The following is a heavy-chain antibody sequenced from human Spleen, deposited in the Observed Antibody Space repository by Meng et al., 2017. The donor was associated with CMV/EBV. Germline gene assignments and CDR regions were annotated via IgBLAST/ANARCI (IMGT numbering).Heavy chain of an antibody. J-gene: IGHJ4*02. Sequence: QVQLQESGPGLVKPSQTLSLTCTVSGGSINSGDYYWNWIRQPPGKGLEWIGYIYYSGSTYYNPSLKSRVTMSVDTSKNQFSLKLSSVTAADTAVYYCVRAGLAAAWADLDYWGQGTLVTVSS. CDR3: VRAGLAAAWADLDY. D-gene: IGHD6-13*01. V-gene: IGHV4-30-4*01. CDR1: GGSINSGDYY. CDR2: IYYSGST.